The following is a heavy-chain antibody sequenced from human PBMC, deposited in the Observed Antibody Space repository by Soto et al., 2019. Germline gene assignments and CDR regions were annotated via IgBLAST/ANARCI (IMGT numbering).Heavy chain of an antibody. D-gene: IGHD3-3*01. CDR3: ARVNYDFWSGYPNGGCYYYYMDV. V-gene: IGHV3-66*01. Sequence: EVQLVESGGGLVQPGGSLRLSCAASGFTVSSNYMSWVRQAPGKGLEWVSVIYSGGSTYYADSVKGRFTISRDNSKNTLYLQMNSLRAEDTAVYYCARVNYDFWSGYPNGGCYYYYMDVWGKGTTVTVSS. CDR2: IYSGGST. CDR1: GFTVSSNY. J-gene: IGHJ6*03.